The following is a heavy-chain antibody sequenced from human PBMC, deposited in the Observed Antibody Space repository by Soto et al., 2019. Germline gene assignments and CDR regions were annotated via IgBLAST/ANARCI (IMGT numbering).Heavy chain of an antibody. D-gene: IGHD3-22*01. V-gene: IGHV4-39*01. Sequence: SETLSLTCTVSGGSISSSTYYWGWIRQPPGKGLEWIGSVYYRGSTYYNPSLKSRVTISVDTSNNQFSLKLNSVTAADTAVYYCARHQYYYDSSGYTLDYWGQGTLVTVSS. J-gene: IGHJ4*02. CDR1: GGSISSSTYY. CDR2: VYYRGST. CDR3: ARHQYYYDSSGYTLDY.